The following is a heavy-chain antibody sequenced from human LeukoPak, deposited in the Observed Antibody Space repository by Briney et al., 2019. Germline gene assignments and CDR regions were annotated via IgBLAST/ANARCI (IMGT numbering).Heavy chain of an antibody. D-gene: IGHD2-15*01. CDR1: GFTFSSYG. CDR3: AKERCSGGSCYSYFDY. V-gene: IGHV3-30*18. J-gene: IGHJ4*02. CDR2: ISYDGSNK. Sequence: PGRSLRLSCAASGFTFSSYGMHWVRQAPGKGLEWVAVISYDGSNKYYADSVKGRFTISRDNSKNTLYLQMNSLRAKDTAVYYCAKERCSGGSCYSYFDYWGQGTLVTVSS.